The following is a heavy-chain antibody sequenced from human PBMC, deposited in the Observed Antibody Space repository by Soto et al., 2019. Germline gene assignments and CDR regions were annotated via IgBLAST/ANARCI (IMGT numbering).Heavy chain of an antibody. J-gene: IGHJ5*02. CDR2: IYYSGST. V-gene: IGHV4-59*01. CDR1: GGSISSYY. CDR3: ARVWHCSGGSCYGSGFDP. Sequence: QVQLQESGPGLVKPSETLSLTCTVSGGSISSYYWSWIRQPPGKGLEWIGYIYYSGSTNYNPSLKSRVTISVDTSKKQFSLKLSSVTAADTAVYYCARVWHCSGGSCYGSGFDPWGQGTLVTVSS. D-gene: IGHD2-15*01.